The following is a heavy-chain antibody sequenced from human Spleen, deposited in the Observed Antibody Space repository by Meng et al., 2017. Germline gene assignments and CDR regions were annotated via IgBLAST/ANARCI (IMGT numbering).Heavy chain of an antibody. CDR3: ARDRDILTDVLDY. J-gene: IGHJ4*02. Sequence: VPFGPEVRQPGAPVKSSCQASGNIFTAHYVHWVRQAPGEGLEWMGRINPNNGGTNYGLNFQDRVTLTTDTSISTAYMEVNRLRSDDTAVYFCARDRDILTDVLDYWGQGTLVTVSS. V-gene: IGHV1-2*06. D-gene: IGHD3-9*01. CDR1: GNIFTAHY. CDR2: INPNNGGT.